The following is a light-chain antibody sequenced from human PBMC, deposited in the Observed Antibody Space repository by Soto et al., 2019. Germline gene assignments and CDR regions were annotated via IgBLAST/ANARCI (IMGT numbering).Light chain of an antibody. Sequence: HSVVPQPASLSASPGQSITISCPGISSDVGSYNLVSWYQQHPGKAPKLMIYEGSKRPSGVSNRFSGSKSGNTASLTISGLQAEDEADYYCCSYAGSSTYVSGTGTKVTVL. CDR1: SSDVGSYNL. CDR3: CSYAGSSTYV. V-gene: IGLV2-23*01. CDR2: EGS. J-gene: IGLJ1*01.